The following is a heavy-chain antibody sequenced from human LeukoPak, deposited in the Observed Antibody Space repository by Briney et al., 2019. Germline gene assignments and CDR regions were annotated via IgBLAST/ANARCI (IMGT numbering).Heavy chain of an antibody. CDR2: IKQDGSEK. V-gene: IGHV3-7*01. J-gene: IGHJ3*02. CDR1: GFTFSSYW. D-gene: IGHD6-19*01. CDR3: ARGVAGPRTFDI. Sequence: GGSLRLSCAASGFTFSSYWMSWVRQAPGKGLEWVANIKQDGSEKYYVDSVKGRFTISRDNARNSLYPQMNSLRAEDTAVYYCARGVAGPRTFDIWGQGTMVTVSS.